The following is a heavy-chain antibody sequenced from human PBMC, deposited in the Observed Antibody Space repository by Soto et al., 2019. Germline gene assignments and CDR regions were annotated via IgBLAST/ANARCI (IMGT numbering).Heavy chain of an antibody. CDR3: AKVWPSSGWLLDY. CDR1: GFTFSSNA. CDR2: ISGSGGRT. V-gene: IGHV3-23*01. Sequence: EVQLLDSGGGLVQPGGSLRLSCAASGFTFSSNAMSWARQAPGKGLEWVSGISGSGGRTYYADSVKGRFTISRDNSKNTLFLQMNSVRAEDTAIYYCAKVWPSSGWLLDYWGQGTLVTVSS. J-gene: IGHJ4*02. D-gene: IGHD6-19*01.